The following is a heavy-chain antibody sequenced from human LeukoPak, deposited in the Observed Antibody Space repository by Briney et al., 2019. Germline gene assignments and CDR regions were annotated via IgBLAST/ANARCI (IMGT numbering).Heavy chain of an antibody. Sequence: GASVKVSCKASGGTFSSYAISWVRQAPGQGLEWMGGIIPIFGTANYAQKFQGRVTITADESTSTAYMELSSLRSEDTAVYYCARGYCSSTSCSRRRYYYGMDVWGQGTTVTVPS. D-gene: IGHD2-2*01. CDR2: IIPIFGTA. J-gene: IGHJ6*02. CDR1: GGTFSSYA. V-gene: IGHV1-69*13. CDR3: ARGYCSSTSCSRRRYYYGMDV.